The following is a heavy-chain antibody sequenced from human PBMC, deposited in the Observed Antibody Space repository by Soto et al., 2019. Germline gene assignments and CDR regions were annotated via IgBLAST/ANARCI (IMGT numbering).Heavy chain of an antibody. J-gene: IGHJ4*02. D-gene: IGHD3-9*01. V-gene: IGHV4-59*02. CDR3: ARCTGSRGAHFDY. CDR1: GGSDTGFY. CDR2: IFHSGGS. Sequence: KPSATLCLNCTVSGGSDTGFYGSGLRQPPGRGLEWIGCIFHSGGSNYNPSLKSRVTISVDTSKSQISLRLASVTAADSAGYYRARCTGSRGAHFDYWGQGTLVTVSS.